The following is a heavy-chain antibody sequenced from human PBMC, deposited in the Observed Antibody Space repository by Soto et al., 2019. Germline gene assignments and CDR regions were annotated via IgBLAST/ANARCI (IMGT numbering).Heavy chain of an antibody. D-gene: IGHD5-12*01. CDR3: ASNRGYRDY. J-gene: IGHJ4*02. Sequence: PGGSLRLSCAASGFTFSSYAMRWVRQAPGKGLEWVAVISYDGSNKYYADSVKGRFTISRDNSKNTLYLQMNSLRAEDTAVYYCASNRGYRDYWGQGTLVTVSS. V-gene: IGHV3-30-3*01. CDR2: ISYDGSNK. CDR1: GFTFSSYA.